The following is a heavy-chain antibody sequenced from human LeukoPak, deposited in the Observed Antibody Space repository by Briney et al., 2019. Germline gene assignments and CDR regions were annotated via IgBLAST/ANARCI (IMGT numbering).Heavy chain of an antibody. J-gene: IGHJ4*02. V-gene: IGHV3-30*04. CDR3: SRGKYYYDTSGHLAGDY. CDR2: ISYDGSNK. CDR1: GFTFSSYA. D-gene: IGHD3-22*01. Sequence: GGSLRLSCAASGFTFSSYAMHWVRQAPGKGLEWVAVISYDGSNKYYADSVKGRFTISRDTAKNSLYLQMNSLRAEDTAVYYCSRGKYYYDTSGHLAGDYWGQGTLVTVSS.